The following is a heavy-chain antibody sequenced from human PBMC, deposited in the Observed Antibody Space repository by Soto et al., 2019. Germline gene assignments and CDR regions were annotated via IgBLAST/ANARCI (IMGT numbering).Heavy chain of an antibody. CDR3: ARALGGYDLYGPDS. CDR1: GYTFIDSF. Sequence: QVHLVQSGAEVKKPGASVKVSCTASGYTFIDSFIHWFRQAPGQGLEWMGWTNPNSGATEFAQKFQGRVTMTRDTSISTAYMELSRLKSDDTAVYYCARALGGYDLYGPDSWGQGTLVTVSS. J-gene: IGHJ4*02. CDR2: TNPNSGAT. V-gene: IGHV1-2*02. D-gene: IGHD5-12*01.